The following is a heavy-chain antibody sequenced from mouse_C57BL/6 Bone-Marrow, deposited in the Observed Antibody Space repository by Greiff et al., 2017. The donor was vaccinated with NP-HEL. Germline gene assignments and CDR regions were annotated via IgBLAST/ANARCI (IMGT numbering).Heavy chain of an antibody. CDR2: IDPENGGT. Sequence: VQLQQSGAELVRPGASVTLSCKASGYNFTDYEMHWVKQTPVHGLEWIGAIDPENGGTAYNQKFKGKAILTADKSSTTAYMQLRSLTSEDSAVYYCTRDYGPDFGYWGQGTTLTVSS. CDR1: GYNFTDYE. V-gene: IGHV1-15*01. D-gene: IGHD2-4*01. J-gene: IGHJ2*01. CDR3: TRDYGPDFGY.